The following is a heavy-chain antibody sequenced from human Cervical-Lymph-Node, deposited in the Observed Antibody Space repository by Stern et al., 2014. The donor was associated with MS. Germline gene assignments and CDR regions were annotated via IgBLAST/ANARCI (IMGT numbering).Heavy chain of an antibody. D-gene: IGHD5-24*01. CDR1: GYTFSYYG. J-gene: IGHJ4*02. CDR3: ASVPPGPRMAHYLDI. CDR2: ISGYNGDT. V-gene: IGHV1-18*01. Sequence: QVQLVESGGEVKKPGASVKVSCKASGYTFSYYGLSWVRQAPGQGLEWMGWISGYNGDTRDAQKFRGRVTMTTDTSTSPAYMEVRSLRSDDTAVYYCASVPPGPRMAHYLDIWGQGTLVTVSS.